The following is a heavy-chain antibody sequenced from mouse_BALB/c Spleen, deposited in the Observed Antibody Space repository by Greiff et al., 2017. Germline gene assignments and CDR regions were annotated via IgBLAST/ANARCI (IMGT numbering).Heavy chain of an antibody. CDR3: ARGRRGYYAMDY. CDR2: ISSGSSTI. V-gene: IGHV5-17*02. Sequence: EVKLQESGGGLVQPGGSRKLSCAASGFTFSSFGMHWVRQAPEKGLEWVAYISSGSSTIYYADTVKGRFTISRDNTKNTLFLQMTSLRSEDTAMYYCARGRRGYYAMDYWGQGTSVTVSS. D-gene: IGHD1-2*01. CDR1: GFTFSSFG. J-gene: IGHJ4*01.